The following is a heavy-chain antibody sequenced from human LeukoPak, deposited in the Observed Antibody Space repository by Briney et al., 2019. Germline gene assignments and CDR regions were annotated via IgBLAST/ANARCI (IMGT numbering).Heavy chain of an antibody. J-gene: IGHJ5*02. Sequence: GGSLRLPCAASGFTFSDYYMSWIRQAPGKGLEWVSYISSSGSTIYYADSVKGRFTISRDNAKNSLYLQMNSLRAEDTAVYYCAREVLWGNWFDPWGQGTLVTVSS. D-gene: IGHD2-2*01. CDR2: ISSSGSTI. CDR1: GFTFSDYY. CDR3: AREVLWGNWFDP. V-gene: IGHV3-11*01.